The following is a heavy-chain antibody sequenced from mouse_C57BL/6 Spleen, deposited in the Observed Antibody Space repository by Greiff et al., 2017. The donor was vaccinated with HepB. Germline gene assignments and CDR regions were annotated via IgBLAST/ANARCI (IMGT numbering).Heavy chain of an antibody. CDR3: ARDYDYGHYYAMDY. D-gene: IGHD2-4*01. J-gene: IGHJ4*01. Sequence: EVKLQESGGGLVKPGGSLKLSCAASGFTFSDYGMHWVRQAPEKGLEWVAYISSGSSTIYYADTVKGRFTISRDNAKNTLFLQMTSLRSEDTAMYYCARDYDYGHYYAMDYWGQGTSVTVSS. V-gene: IGHV5-17*01. CDR2: ISSGSSTI. CDR1: GFTFSDYG.